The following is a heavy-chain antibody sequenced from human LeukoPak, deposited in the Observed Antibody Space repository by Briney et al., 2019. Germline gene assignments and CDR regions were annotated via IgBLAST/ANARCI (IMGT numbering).Heavy chain of an antibody. V-gene: IGHV3-9*01. Sequence: GRSLRLSCAASGFTFDDYAMHWVRQVPGKGLEWVSGISWNSVGIGYADSLKGRFTISRDNAKNSLYLQMNSLRAEDTAFYHCVKDRTASSGSSDFWGQGTLVTVSS. CDR2: ISWNSVGI. CDR1: GFTFDDYA. J-gene: IGHJ4*02. CDR3: VKDRTASSGSSDF. D-gene: IGHD3-22*01.